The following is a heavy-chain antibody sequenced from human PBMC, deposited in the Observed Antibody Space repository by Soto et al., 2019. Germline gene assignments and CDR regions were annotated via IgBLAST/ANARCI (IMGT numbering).Heavy chain of an antibody. CDR3: ARDDCSSTSCYRMDV. Sequence: GGSLRLSCAASGFTLRNYEMNWVRQAPGKGLEWISKISGSNNNIYYADSVRGRFTIFRDNAKNSLYLQMNSLRAEDTAIYYCARDDCSSTSCYRMDVWGQGTTVTVSS. D-gene: IGHD2-2*02. V-gene: IGHV3-48*03. CDR2: ISGSNNNI. J-gene: IGHJ6*02. CDR1: GFTLRNYE.